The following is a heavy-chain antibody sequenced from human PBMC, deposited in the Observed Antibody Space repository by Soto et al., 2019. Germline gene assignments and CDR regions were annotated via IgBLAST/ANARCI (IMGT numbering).Heavy chain of an antibody. Sequence: QVRLKESDPGLVKPSGTLSLTCAVSGGSVESSSCWSWVRQAPGKGLEWIGEIYHSGTFNYNPSLASRVSVSVDKSTNQFSLNLNSVSAADTAVYYCVRSVPAATWAYNGMDVWGQGTTVTVSS. CDR1: GGSVESSSC. J-gene: IGHJ6*02. V-gene: IGHV4-4*02. CDR3: VRSVPAATWAYNGMDV. D-gene: IGHD2-15*01. CDR2: IYHSGTF.